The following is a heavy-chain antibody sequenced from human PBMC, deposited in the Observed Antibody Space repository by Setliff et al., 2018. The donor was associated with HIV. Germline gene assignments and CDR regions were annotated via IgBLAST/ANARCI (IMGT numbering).Heavy chain of an antibody. V-gene: IGHV4-38-2*02. CDR1: GYSISSGYF. CDR2: LYHSGTN. Sequence: SETLSLTCAVSGYSISSGYFWGWIRQPPGKGLEWIGSLYHSGTNFHNPSLKSRVVMSVDTSKSQFSLKLTSVTAADTATYYCARDTGVNVAPDGRGYHTFDFWGRGTMVTVSS. J-gene: IGHJ3*01. D-gene: IGHD2-8*02. CDR3: ARDTGVNVAPDGRGYHTFDF.